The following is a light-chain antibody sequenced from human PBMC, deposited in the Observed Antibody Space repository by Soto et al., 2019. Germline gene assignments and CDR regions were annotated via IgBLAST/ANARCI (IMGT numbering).Light chain of an antibody. V-gene: IGKV1-39*01. CDR2: GGS. Sequence: DIQMTQSPSSLSASVGDRVTITFRASQSIGSYLNWSPQPXGKAPNXXIQGGSILQSGVPPRGSGGGGGTDCTRTISSLQPEDVESDYCQQIYTIPLTFGGGTKVDIK. CDR1: QSIGSY. J-gene: IGKJ4*01. CDR3: QQIYTIPLT.